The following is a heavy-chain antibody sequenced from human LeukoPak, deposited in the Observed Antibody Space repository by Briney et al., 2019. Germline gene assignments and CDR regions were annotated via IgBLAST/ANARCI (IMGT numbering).Heavy chain of an antibody. CDR1: GGSISSSSYY. J-gene: IGHJ4*02. V-gene: IGHV4-39*01. CDR2: IYYSGST. Sequence: SETLSLTCTVSGGSISSSSYYWGWIRQPPGKGLEWIGSIYYSGSTYYNPSLKSRVTISVDTSKNQFSLKLSSVTAADTAVYYCATRPPISAFWSGHEGGPVFDYWGQGTLVTVSS. D-gene: IGHD3-3*01. CDR3: ATRPPISAFWSGHEGGPVFDY.